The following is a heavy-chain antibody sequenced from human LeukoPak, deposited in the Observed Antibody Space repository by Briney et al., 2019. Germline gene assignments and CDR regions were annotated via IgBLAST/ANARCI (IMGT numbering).Heavy chain of an antibody. CDR2: ISAYSGNT. Sequence: ASVKVSCKXSGYTFTNHDISWVRQAPGQGQGPEWMGWISAYSGNTNYAQKLQGRVTMTTDTSTSTAYMELRSLRSDDTAVYYCARDHDPHYYDSSGYYDYWGRGTLVSVSS. CDR3: ARDHDPHYYDSSGYYDY. D-gene: IGHD3-22*01. V-gene: IGHV1-18*01. CDR1: GYTFTNHD. J-gene: IGHJ4*02.